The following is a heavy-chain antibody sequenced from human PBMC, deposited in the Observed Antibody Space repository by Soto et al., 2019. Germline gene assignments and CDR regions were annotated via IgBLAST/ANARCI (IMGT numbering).Heavy chain of an antibody. Sequence: GGSLRLSCAASGFTFSSYAMSWVRQAPGKGLEWVSAISGSGGSTYYADSVKGRFTISRDNSKNTLYLQMNSLRAEDTAVYYCAKDQWPYYDSSGYHLPEFDYWGQGTLVTVS. CDR1: GFTFSSYA. CDR3: AKDQWPYYDSSGYHLPEFDY. V-gene: IGHV3-23*01. J-gene: IGHJ4*02. CDR2: ISGSGGST. D-gene: IGHD3-22*01.